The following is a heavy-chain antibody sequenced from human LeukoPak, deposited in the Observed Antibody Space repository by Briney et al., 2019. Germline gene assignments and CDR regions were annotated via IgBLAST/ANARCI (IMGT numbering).Heavy chain of an antibody. J-gene: IGHJ6*02. CDR2: ISHSGST. V-gene: IGHV4-34*01. CDR3: AGRYYYYGMDV. CDR1: GGSFSGYY. Sequence: SETLSLTCAVYGGSFSGYYWSWIRQPPGKGLEWIGEISHSGSTNYNPSLKSRVTISVDTSKNQFSLKLSSVTAADTAVYYCAGRYYYYGMDVWGQGTTVTVSS.